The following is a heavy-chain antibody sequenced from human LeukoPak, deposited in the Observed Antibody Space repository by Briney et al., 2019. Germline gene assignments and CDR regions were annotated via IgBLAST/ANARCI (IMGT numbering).Heavy chain of an antibody. CDR1: GYTFTSYG. D-gene: IGHD2-2*01. CDR3: ARAEYCSSTSCYEHAFDI. J-gene: IGHJ3*02. Sequence: ASVKVSCKASGYTFTSYGISWVRQAPGQGLEWMGWISAYNGNTNYAQKLQGRVTMTTDTSTSTAYMELRSLRSDNTAVYYCARAEYCSSTSCYEHAFDIWGQGTMVTVSS. CDR2: ISAYNGNT. V-gene: IGHV1-18*01.